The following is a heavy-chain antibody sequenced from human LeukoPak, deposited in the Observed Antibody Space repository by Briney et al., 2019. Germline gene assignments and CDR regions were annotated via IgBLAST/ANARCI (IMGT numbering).Heavy chain of an antibody. CDR2: INPNSGGT. CDR1: GYTFTGYY. V-gene: IGHV1-2*02. J-gene: IGHJ3*02. Sequence: ASVEVSCKASGYTFTGYYMHWVRQAPGQGLEWMGWINPNSGGTNYVQVFQGRVTMTMDTSISTAYMELSRLRSDDTAVYYCARVFSSSWFDAFDIWGQGTMVTVSS. CDR3: ARVFSSSWFDAFDI. D-gene: IGHD6-13*01.